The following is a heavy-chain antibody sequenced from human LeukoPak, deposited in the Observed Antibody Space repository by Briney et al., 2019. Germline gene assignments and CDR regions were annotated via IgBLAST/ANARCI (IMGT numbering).Heavy chain of an antibody. D-gene: IGHD3-22*01. Sequence: PGGSLRLSCAASGFVLSSFALAWVRQAPGKGLEWVSAISGSGGSTYYADSVKGRFTISRDNSKNTLYLQMNSLRAEDTAVYYCAKSRQTAHYYDSLYYYGMDVWGQGTTVTVSS. CDR1: GFVLSSFA. CDR3: AKSRQTAHYYDSLYYYGMDV. V-gene: IGHV3-23*01. CDR2: ISGSGGST. J-gene: IGHJ6*02.